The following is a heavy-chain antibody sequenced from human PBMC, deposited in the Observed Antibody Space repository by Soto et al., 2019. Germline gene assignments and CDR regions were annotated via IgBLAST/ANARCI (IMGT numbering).Heavy chain of an antibody. D-gene: IGHD3-10*01. CDR2: IIPFFNTA. CDR1: GDTFNNYA. CDR3: ARLRRRDFNGLPGSLDQ. Sequence: QVQLVQSGAAVKRPGSSLKVSCKTSGDTFNNYAIHWVRQAPGQGLEWMGGIIPFFNTANYTQKFQDRVTITADEATSTTYMELGGLRSEDTAVYYCARLRRRDFNGLPGSLDQWGQGTLVTVSS. J-gene: IGHJ4*02. V-gene: IGHV1-69*01.